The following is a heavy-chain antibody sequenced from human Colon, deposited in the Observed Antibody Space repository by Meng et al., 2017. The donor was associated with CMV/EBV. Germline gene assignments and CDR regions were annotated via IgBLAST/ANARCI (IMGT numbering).Heavy chain of an antibody. D-gene: IGHD1-1*01. V-gene: IGHV3-23*01. CDR2: FSSRVDRT. J-gene: IGHJ6*02. Sequence: GESLKISCEVSGFTFSKYFMTWVRQTPGPGLEWVAAFSSRVDRTYYADSMEGGFTISRDNSKNASYLQMDNLSGDDTAVYYCARPPTGALRFYGVDVWGPGTTVTVSS. CDR1: GFTFSKYF. CDR3: ARPPTGALRFYGVDV.